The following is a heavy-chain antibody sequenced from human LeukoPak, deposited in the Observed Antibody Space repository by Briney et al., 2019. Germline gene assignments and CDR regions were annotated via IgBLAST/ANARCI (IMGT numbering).Heavy chain of an antibody. CDR1: GGTFNSYA. V-gene: IGHV1-69*05. J-gene: IGHJ4*02. Sequence: ASVKVSCKASGGTFNSYAISWVRQAPGQGLEWMGGIIPIFGTANYAQKFQGRVTITTDESTSTAYMELSNLRSEDTAVYYCARSAKYQLLRPSYFDYWGQGTLVTVSS. D-gene: IGHD2-2*01. CDR3: ARSAKYQLLRPSYFDY. CDR2: IIPIFGTA.